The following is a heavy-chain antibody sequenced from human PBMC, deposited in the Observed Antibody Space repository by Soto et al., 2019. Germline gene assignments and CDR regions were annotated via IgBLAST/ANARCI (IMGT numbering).Heavy chain of an antibody. CDR1: GFTFSSYG. CDR3: AKGGVSHRIASSGYYTDY. Sequence: GGSLRLSCAASGFTFSSYGMHWVRQAPGKGLEWVAVISYDGSNKYYADSVKGRFTISRDNSKNTLYLQMNSLRAEDTAVYYCAKGGVSHRIASSGYYTDYWGQGTLVTVSS. V-gene: IGHV3-30*18. CDR2: ISYDGSNK. J-gene: IGHJ4*02. D-gene: IGHD3-22*01.